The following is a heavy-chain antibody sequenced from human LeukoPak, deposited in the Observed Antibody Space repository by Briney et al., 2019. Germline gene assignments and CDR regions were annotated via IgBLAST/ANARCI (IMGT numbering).Heavy chain of an antibody. CDR2: INHSGST. D-gene: IGHD3-10*01. CDR3: ARGGEYGSGSYYKY. V-gene: IGHV4-34*01. Sequence: SETLSLTCAVYGGSFSDYYWSWIRQPPGKGLEWIGEINHSGSTNYNPSLKSRVTISVDTSKNQFSLKLSSVTAADTAVYYCARGGEYGSGSYYKYWGQGTLVTVSS. CDR1: GGSFSDYY. J-gene: IGHJ4*02.